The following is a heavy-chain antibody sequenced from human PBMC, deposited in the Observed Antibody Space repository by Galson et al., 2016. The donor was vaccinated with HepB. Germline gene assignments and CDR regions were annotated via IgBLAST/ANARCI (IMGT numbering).Heavy chain of an antibody. D-gene: IGHD3-3*01. Sequence: SLRLSCAASGFTFDDYGMSWVRQAPGKGLEWVSGIKWNGGSTDYVDSVKGRFTISRDNGKNSLYLQMNSLRAEDTALYHCARGGTIWRAYGMDVWGLGTMVTVSS. CDR3: ARGGTIWRAYGMDV. CDR1: GFTFDDYG. V-gene: IGHV3-20*01. J-gene: IGHJ6*02. CDR2: IKWNGGST.